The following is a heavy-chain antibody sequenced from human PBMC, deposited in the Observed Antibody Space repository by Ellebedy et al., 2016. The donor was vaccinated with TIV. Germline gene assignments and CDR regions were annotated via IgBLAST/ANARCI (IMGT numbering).Heavy chain of an antibody. D-gene: IGHD5-24*01. V-gene: IGHV4-34*01. Sequence: GSLRLSCAVYGGSFSDYYWTWIRQPPGKGLEWIGEINHRGSTNYNPSLKSRVSISIDTSKNQFSLRLTSVTAADTATFYCARGLVSGRALDYWGQGTLVTVSS. CDR3: ARGLVSGRALDY. J-gene: IGHJ4*02. CDR2: INHRGST. CDR1: GGSFSDYY.